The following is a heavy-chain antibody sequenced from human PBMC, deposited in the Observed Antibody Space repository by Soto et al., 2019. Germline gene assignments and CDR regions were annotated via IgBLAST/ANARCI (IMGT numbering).Heavy chain of an antibody. Sequence: GASVKVSCNASGYTFNKYDITWVRQAPGQGLEWLGLISPNSGRPSYAQKFEGRVTMTTDTSTTTAYLELRSLRSDDTAVYYCVRQYYDFWTDYPDFDDWGQGTLVTVSS. CDR2: ISPNSGRP. V-gene: IGHV1-18*04. D-gene: IGHD3-3*01. CDR3: VRQYYDFWTDYPDFDD. J-gene: IGHJ4*02. CDR1: GYTFNKYD.